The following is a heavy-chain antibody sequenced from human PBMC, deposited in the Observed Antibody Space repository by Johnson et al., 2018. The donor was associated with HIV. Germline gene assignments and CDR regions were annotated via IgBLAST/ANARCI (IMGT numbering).Heavy chain of an antibody. J-gene: IGHJ3*02. CDR1: GFTFNTYA. Sequence: QVQLVESGGGVVQPGRSLRLSCAASGFTFNTYAMHWVRQAPGKGLEWVAVISDDGNNQYYAHSVKGRFTVSRDNSKNTLYLQRNSLRADDTAVYYCARVPSRSSWYTAFDIWGQGTTVTVSS. V-gene: IGHV3-30*04. CDR2: ISDDGNNQ. CDR3: ARVPSRSSWYTAFDI. D-gene: IGHD6-13*01.